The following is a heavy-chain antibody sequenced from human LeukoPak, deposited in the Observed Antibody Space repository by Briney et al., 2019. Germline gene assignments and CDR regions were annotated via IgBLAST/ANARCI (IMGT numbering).Heavy chain of an antibody. D-gene: IGHD1-14*01. CDR3: TRDPRNLDY. J-gene: IGHJ4*02. CDR2: ISPSGTDI. CDR1: GFTFSDTY. Sequence: PGGSLRLSCAVSGFTFSDTYMTWIRQAPGKGLGSLPYISPSGTDISYADSVKGRFIISRDNAKNSLYLQMNSLRVEDTAVYYCTRDPRNLDYWGQGTLVTVSS. V-gene: IGHV3-11*01.